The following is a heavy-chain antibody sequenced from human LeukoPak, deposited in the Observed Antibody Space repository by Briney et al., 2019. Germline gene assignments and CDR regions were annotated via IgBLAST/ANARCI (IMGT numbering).Heavy chain of an antibody. CDR2: INHSGST. D-gene: IGHD2-2*01. V-gene: IGHV4-34*01. Sequence: SETLSLTCAVYGGSFSGYYWSWIRQPPGKGLVWIGEINHSGSTNYNPSLKSRVTISVDTSKNQLSLKLSSVTAADTAVYYCARGGYCSSTSCSDYFDYWGQGTLVTVSS. J-gene: IGHJ4*02. CDR1: GGSFSGYY. CDR3: ARGGYCSSTSCSDYFDY.